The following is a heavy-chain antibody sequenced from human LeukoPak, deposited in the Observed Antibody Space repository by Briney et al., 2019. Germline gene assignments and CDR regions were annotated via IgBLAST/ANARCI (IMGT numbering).Heavy chain of an antibody. CDR2: INPNSGGT. Sequence: ASVKVSCKASGYTFTDYYMHWVRQAPGQGLEWMGWINPNSGGTNYAQKFQGRVTMTRDTSISTAYMELSRLRSDDTAVYYCARAAYSSGWYDPRDYFDYWGQGTLVTVSS. J-gene: IGHJ4*02. CDR3: ARAAYSSGWYDPRDYFDY. CDR1: GYTFTDYY. D-gene: IGHD6-19*01. V-gene: IGHV1-2*02.